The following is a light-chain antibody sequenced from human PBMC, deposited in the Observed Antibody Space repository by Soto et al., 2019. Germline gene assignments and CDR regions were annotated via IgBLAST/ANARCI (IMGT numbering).Light chain of an antibody. CDR1: QSISTW. CDR3: QQYNSYLYT. V-gene: IGKV1-5*01. J-gene: IGKJ2*01. Sequence: DIEMTQSPSTLSASVGDRVTITCRASQSISTWLAWYQQKPRKAPNLLIYDASNLESGVPSRVSGSGTGTEFTLTISSLQPDDFAPYYCQQYNSYLYTFGQGTKLEIK. CDR2: DAS.